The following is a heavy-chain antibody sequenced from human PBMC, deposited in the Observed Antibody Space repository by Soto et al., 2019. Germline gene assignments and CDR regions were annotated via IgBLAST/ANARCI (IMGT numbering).Heavy chain of an antibody. CDR2: IWYDGSNK. Sequence: QVQLVESGGGVVQPGRSLRLSCAASGFTFSSYGMHWVRQAPGKGLEWVAVIWYDGSNKYYADSVKGRFTISRDNSKNTLYLQMNSLRAADTAVYYCARTFPRLWQQLFDYWGQGTLVTVSS. J-gene: IGHJ4*02. CDR1: GFTFSSYG. CDR3: ARTFPRLWQQLFDY. D-gene: IGHD6-13*01. V-gene: IGHV3-33*01.